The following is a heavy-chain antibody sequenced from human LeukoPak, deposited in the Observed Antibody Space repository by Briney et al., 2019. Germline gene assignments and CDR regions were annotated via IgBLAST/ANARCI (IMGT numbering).Heavy chain of an antibody. J-gene: IGHJ4*02. D-gene: IGHD2-15*01. CDR2: IYSGGNT. Sequence: PGGSLRLSCAASGFTFSSYAMSWVRQAPGKGLEWVSVIYSGGNTYYADSVKGRFTISRDNSKNTLFLQMNSLRAEDTAVYYCASRDCSAGSCLGPFDFWGQGTLVTVSS. CDR1: GFTFSSYA. V-gene: IGHV3-53*01. CDR3: ASRDCSAGSCLGPFDF.